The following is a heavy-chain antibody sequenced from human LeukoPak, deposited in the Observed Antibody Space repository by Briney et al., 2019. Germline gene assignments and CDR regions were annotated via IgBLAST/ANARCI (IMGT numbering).Heavy chain of an antibody. J-gene: IGHJ4*02. Sequence: SQTLSLTCAISGDSVSSNFAAWNWLRQSPSRGLEWLGRTYYRSKWFNEYSTSVESRITINPDTSKNQFSLKLSSVTAADTAVYYCASYSNLPYYFDYWGQGTLVTVSS. CDR2: TYYRSKWFN. CDR3: ASYSNLPYYFDY. CDR1: GDSVSSNFAA. D-gene: IGHD4-11*01. V-gene: IGHV6-1*01.